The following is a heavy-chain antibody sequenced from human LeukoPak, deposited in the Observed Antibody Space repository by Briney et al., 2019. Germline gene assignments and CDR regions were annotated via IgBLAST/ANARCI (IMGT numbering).Heavy chain of an antibody. Sequence: ASVKVSCKASGGTFSSYAISWVRQAPGQGLEWMGGIIPIFGTANYAQKFQGRVTITADESTSTAYMELSNLRSEDTAVYYCAREQGRGVPISEGYMDVWGKGTTVTVSS. J-gene: IGHJ6*03. CDR2: IIPIFGTA. D-gene: IGHD3-10*01. CDR1: GGTFSSYA. CDR3: AREQGRGVPISEGYMDV. V-gene: IGHV1-69*13.